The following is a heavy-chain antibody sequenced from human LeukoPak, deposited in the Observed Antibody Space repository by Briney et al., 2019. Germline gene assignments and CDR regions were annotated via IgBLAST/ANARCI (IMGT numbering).Heavy chain of an antibody. CDR1: GVTVSSNH. CDR2: ISGSGGST. J-gene: IGHJ4*02. V-gene: IGHV3-23*01. CDR3: AKSQDGGRLFHFDY. D-gene: IGHD1-26*01. Sequence: GGSLRLSCAVSGVTVSSNHMSWVRQAPGKGLEWVSVISGSGGSTYSADSVKGRFTISRDNSKNTLYLQMNSLRAEDTAVYFCAKSQDGGRLFHFDYWGQGTLVTVSS.